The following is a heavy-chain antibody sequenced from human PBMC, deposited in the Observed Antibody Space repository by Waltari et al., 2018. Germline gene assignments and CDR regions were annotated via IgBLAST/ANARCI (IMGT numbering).Heavy chain of an antibody. CDR1: GGSIRNFY. CDR3: ARGSPWALLSRAFDI. J-gene: IGHJ3*02. V-gene: IGHV4-59*01. Sequence: QVQLQESGPGLVKPSETLSLTCTVSGGSIRNFYWSGMRQPPGKGLQWVGYIYNRGTTTYQPSLKSRLAISVHTSNNDFSLRLRSVPAADTALYYCARGSPWALLSRAFDIWGQGTMVTVSS. D-gene: IGHD1-26*01. CDR2: IYNRGTT.